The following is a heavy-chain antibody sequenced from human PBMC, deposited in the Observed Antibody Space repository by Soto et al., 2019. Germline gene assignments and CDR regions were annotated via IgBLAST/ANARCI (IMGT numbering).Heavy chain of an antibody. CDR1: GFTFSSYG. CDR3: ARDSYGVDY. D-gene: IGHD1-26*01. V-gene: IGHV3-33*01. J-gene: IGHJ4*02. CDR2: IWYDGSNK. Sequence: QVQLVESGGGVVQPGRSLRLSCAASGFTFSSYGMHWVRQAPGKGLEWVAVIWYDGSNKYYADSVKGRFTISRDNSKNTLYLQRNSLRAEDTAVYYCARDSYGVDYWGQGTLVTVSS.